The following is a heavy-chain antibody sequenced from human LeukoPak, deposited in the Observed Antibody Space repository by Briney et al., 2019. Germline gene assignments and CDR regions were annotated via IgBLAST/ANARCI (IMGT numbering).Heavy chain of an antibody. CDR2: IQYDGSNQ. CDR3: AKDRCSNGIGCLYYYMDV. Sequence: TGGSLRLSCTVSGFTVSSNSMSWVRQAPGKGLEWVAYIQYDGSNQQYADSVKGRFSISRDRSKNIPYLQMNSLRAEDTAVYYCAKDRCSNGIGCLYYYMDVWGKGTTVTISS. J-gene: IGHJ6*03. V-gene: IGHV3-30*02. CDR1: GFTVSSNS. D-gene: IGHD2-8*01.